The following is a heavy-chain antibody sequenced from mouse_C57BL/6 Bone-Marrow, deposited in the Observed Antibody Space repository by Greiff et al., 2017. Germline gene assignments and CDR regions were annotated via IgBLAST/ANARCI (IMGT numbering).Heavy chain of an antibody. CDR1: GFNIKDDY. CDR3: TTPAGTYFDY. Sequence: EVQLQQSGAELVRPGASVKLSCTASGFNIKDDYMHWVKQRPEQGLEWIGWIDPENGDTEYASKFQGTATITADTSSHTAYLPLSSLTSEDTAVYYCTTPAGTYFDYWGQGTTLTVS. V-gene: IGHV14-4*01. J-gene: IGHJ2*01. CDR2: IDPENGDT.